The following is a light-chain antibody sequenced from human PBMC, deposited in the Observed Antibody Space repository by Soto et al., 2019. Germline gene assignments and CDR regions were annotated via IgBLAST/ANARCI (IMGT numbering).Light chain of an antibody. J-gene: IGKJ1*01. CDR2: TSS. V-gene: IGKV1-39*01. CDR3: QQSYSTPWT. Sequence: DIQITQSQSSLSASVGHRFTITCRATQSVAKYVNWYQQKPGQAPNLLIYTSSNLQSGVPSRFTGSGFATDFTLTISSLQPEDFASYYCQQSYSTPWTFGQGTKVDIK. CDR1: QSVAKY.